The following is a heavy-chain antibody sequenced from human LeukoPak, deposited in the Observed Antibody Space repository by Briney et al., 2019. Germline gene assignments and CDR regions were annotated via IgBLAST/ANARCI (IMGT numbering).Heavy chain of an antibody. D-gene: IGHD3-10*01. CDR3: ARGNYYGSGSNDY. Sequence: PGGSLRLSCAASGFTFSSYEMNWVRQAGGKGVEGGSYISSSGSTTYYADSVKGRFTISRDNAKNSLYLQMNSLRAEDTAVYYCARGNYYGSGSNDYWGQGTLVTVSS. J-gene: IGHJ4*02. V-gene: IGHV3-48*03. CDR2: ISSSGSTT. CDR1: GFTFSSYE.